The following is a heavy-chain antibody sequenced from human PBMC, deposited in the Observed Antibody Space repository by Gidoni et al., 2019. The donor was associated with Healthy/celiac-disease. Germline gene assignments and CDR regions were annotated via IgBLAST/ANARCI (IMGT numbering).Heavy chain of an antibody. J-gene: IGHJ1*01. Sequence: EVQLLESGGGLVQPGGSLRLSCAASGFTFSSYAMSWVRQAPGKGLEWVSAISGSGGSTYYADSVKGRFTISRDNSKNTLYLQMNSLRAEDTAVYYCAKDPIVGDSSWYPKYFQHWGQGTLVTVSS. V-gene: IGHV3-23*01. CDR2: ISGSGGST. CDR3: AKDPIVGDSSWYPKYFQH. D-gene: IGHD6-13*01. CDR1: GFTFSSYA.